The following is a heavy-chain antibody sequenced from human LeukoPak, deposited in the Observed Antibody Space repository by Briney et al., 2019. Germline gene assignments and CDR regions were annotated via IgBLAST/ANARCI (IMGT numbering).Heavy chain of an antibody. CDR1: GGSICSYH. J-gene: IGHJ5*02. CDR3: AREGIAAANWFDP. Sequence: SSETLSLTCTVSGGSICSYHWSWLRQPPGKGREWIGYNYYSGNTNHNASLQSRVTISVDTSKNRSSLKLSSVTAAATAVYSCAREGIAAANWFDPWGQGTLVTVSS. D-gene: IGHD6-13*01. CDR2: NYYSGNT. V-gene: IGHV4-59*01.